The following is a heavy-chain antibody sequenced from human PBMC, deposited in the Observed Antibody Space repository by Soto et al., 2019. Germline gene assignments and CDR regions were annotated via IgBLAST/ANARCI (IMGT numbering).Heavy chain of an antibody. CDR1: GGSFSGYY. D-gene: IGHD1-20*01. CDR2: INHSGST. V-gene: IGHV4-34*01. Sequence: SETLSLTCAVYGGSFSGYYWSWIRQPPGKGLEWIGEINHSGSTNYNPSLKSRVTISVDTSKNQFSLKLSSVTAADTAVYYCARYTSRRWFDPWGPGTQVTVSS. CDR3: ARYTSRRWFDP. J-gene: IGHJ5*02.